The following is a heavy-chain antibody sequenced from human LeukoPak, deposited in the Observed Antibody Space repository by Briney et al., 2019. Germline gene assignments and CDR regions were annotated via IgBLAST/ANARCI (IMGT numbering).Heavy chain of an antibody. CDR2: IYSGGST. Sequence: QSGGSLRLSCAASGFTVSSNYMSWVRQAPGKGLEWVSVIYSGGSTYYADSVKGRFTISRDNSKNTLYLQMNSLRAEDTAVYYCARGPWGYYYDSSGYCGYWGQGTLVTVSS. J-gene: IGHJ4*02. CDR3: ARGPWGYYYDSSGYCGY. V-gene: IGHV3-53*01. CDR1: GFTVSSNY. D-gene: IGHD3-22*01.